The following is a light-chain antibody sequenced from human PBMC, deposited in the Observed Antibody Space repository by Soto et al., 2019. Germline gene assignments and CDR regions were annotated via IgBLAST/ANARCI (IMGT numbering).Light chain of an antibody. CDR3: QSYDSSLSGSRV. V-gene: IGLV1-40*01. J-gene: IGLJ2*01. CDR1: SSNIGAGYD. Sequence: QSVLTQPLSVSGAPGQRVTISCTGSSSNIGAGYDVHWYQQLPGTAPKLLIYGNSNRPSGVPDRFSGSKSGTSASLAITGLQAEDEADYYCQSYDSSLSGSRVFGGGTQLTVL. CDR2: GNS.